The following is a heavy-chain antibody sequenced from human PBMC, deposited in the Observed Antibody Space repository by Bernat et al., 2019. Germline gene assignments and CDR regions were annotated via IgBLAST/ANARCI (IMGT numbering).Heavy chain of an antibody. D-gene: IGHD3-10*01. V-gene: IGHV5-10-1*03. CDR1: GYSFTSYW. J-gene: IGHJ3*02. Sequence: EVQLVQSGAEVKKPGESLRISCKGSGYSFTSYWISWVRQMPGKGLEWMGRIDPSDSYTNYSPSFQGHVTISADKSISTAYLQWSSLKASDTAMYYCASDDYYDSGSYYHAFDIWGQGTMVTVSS. CDR3: ASDDYYDSGSYYHAFDI. CDR2: IDPSDSYT.